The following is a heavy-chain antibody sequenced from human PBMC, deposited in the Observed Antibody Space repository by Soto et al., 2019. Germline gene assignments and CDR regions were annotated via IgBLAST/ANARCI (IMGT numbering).Heavy chain of an antibody. CDR3: VKGYWKGDV. V-gene: IGHV3-23*01. CDR1: GFTFSTYA. J-gene: IGHJ6*02. D-gene: IGHD1-1*01. Sequence: EVQLLESGGGLVQPGGSLRLSCAASGFTFSTYAMNWVRQAPGNGLEWVSAISGSGGSIHYADSVKGRFTISRDNSKNTVYLKMNSLRDEATAVYHCVKGYWKGDVWGQGTTVTVSS. CDR2: ISGSGGSI.